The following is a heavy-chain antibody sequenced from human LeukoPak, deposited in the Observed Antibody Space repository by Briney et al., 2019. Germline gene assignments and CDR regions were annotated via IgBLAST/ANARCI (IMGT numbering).Heavy chain of an antibody. Sequence: GGSLRLSCAASGLTFSSYAMTWVRQAPGKGLEWVSTISSSGGTTHYADSVKGRFTISRDDSKNTLYLQMNSLRAEDTAVYYCANAPVYSSSWYGFYYWGQGTQVTVSS. D-gene: IGHD6-13*01. CDR3: ANAPVYSSSWYGFYY. CDR1: GLTFSSYA. CDR2: ISSSGGTT. V-gene: IGHV3-23*01. J-gene: IGHJ4*02.